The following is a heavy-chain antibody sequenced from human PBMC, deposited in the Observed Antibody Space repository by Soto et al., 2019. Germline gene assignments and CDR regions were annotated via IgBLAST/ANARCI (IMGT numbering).Heavy chain of an antibody. D-gene: IGHD3-10*01. CDR3: ASHYGSWIVAREHYYYMDV. CDR1: GFTFTSSA. CDR2: IVVGSGNT. J-gene: IGHJ6*03. V-gene: IGHV1-58*02. Sequence: ASVKVSCKASGFTFTSSAMQWVRQARGQRLEWIGWIVVGSGNTNYAQKFQERVNITREMSASTAYMELSSLRYGHTAVYYCASHYGSWIVAREHYYYMDVWGKGTTVTVSS.